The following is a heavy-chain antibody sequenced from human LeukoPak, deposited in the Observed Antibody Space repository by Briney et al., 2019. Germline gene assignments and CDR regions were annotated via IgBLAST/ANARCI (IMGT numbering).Heavy chain of an antibody. Sequence: ASVKVSCKASGYTFTSYDINWVRQATGQGLEWMGWISAYNGNTNYAQKLQGRVTMTTDTSTSTAYMELRSLRSDDTAVYYCARVEGYCSSTSCLQYWFDPWGQGTLVTVSS. CDR3: ARVEGYCSSTSCLQYWFDP. J-gene: IGHJ5*02. CDR1: GYTFTSYD. CDR2: ISAYNGNT. V-gene: IGHV1-18*01. D-gene: IGHD2-2*01.